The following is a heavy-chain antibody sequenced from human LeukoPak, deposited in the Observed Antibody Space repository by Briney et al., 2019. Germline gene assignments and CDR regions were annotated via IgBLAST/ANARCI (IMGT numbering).Heavy chain of an antibody. J-gene: IGHJ4*02. Sequence: GGSLRLSCAASGFTCSSYAMSWVRHAPGKGLEWVSTVINSGGSAYYADSVKGRFTISRANSKNTLYLQMNNRRAEDRAVYYWAIKAKGDYWGQGTLVTVSS. CDR1: GFTCSSYA. V-gene: IGHV3-23*01. CDR3: AIKAKGDY. CDR2: VINSGGSA.